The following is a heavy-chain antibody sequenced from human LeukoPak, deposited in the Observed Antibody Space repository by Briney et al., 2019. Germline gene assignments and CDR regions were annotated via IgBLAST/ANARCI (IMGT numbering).Heavy chain of an antibody. D-gene: IGHD2-15*01. CDR3: ARGKGYCSGGSCYWPYYFDY. CDR2: IIPIFGTA. Sequence: SVKVSCKASGGTFSSYAISWVRQAPGQGLEWMGRIIPIFGTANYAQKFQGRVTITTDESTSTAYMELSGLRSEDTAVYYCARGKGYCSGGSCYWPYYFDYWGQGTLVTVSS. J-gene: IGHJ4*02. CDR1: GGTFSSYA. V-gene: IGHV1-69*05.